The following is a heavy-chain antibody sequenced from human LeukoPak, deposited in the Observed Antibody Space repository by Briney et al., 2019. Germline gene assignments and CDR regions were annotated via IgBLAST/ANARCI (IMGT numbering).Heavy chain of an antibody. V-gene: IGHV1-18*01. Sequence: GASVKVSCKASGYTFSNFGINWVRQAPGQGLEWMGWISGNNDNPNYGQKFQGRFTVTTDLSTNTAYMELRNLRFDDTAVYYCARDGTSTDDYWGQGTLVTVSS. J-gene: IGHJ4*02. D-gene: IGHD2-2*01. CDR3: ARDGTSTDDY. CDR1: GYTFSNFG. CDR2: ISGNNDNP.